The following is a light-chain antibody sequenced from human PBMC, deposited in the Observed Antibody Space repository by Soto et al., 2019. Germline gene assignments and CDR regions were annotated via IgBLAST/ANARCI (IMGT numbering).Light chain of an antibody. Sequence: DIQLNQSPSFLSASVGDIVTITCRARQGIIGYLACYQQKPWKAHELLLYEASTLQSGVPSRFSGSGSGPEVTLTSSSLQQEDFETYYCQQLNTYTITFGQGPRLQIK. CDR3: QQLNTYTIT. J-gene: IGKJ5*01. V-gene: IGKV1-9*01. CDR1: QGIIGY. CDR2: EAS.